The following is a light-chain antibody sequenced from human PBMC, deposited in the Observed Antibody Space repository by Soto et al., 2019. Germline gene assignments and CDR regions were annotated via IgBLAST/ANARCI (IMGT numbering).Light chain of an antibody. CDR1: QSIGTY. V-gene: IGKV1-39*01. Sequence: DIQMTQSPSSLSASVGDRVTITCRASQSIGTYLNWYQQKPGTAPKVVIHGASSLQSGVPSRFSGGGSGTEFTLTTSSRQPEDFATYYCQQSYTAPFLTFGGGTRVEIK. J-gene: IGKJ4*01. CDR3: QQSYTAPFLT. CDR2: GAS.